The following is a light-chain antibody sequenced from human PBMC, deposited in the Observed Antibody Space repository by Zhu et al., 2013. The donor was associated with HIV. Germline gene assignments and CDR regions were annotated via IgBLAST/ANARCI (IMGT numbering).Light chain of an antibody. CDR1: GSSFGTYA. CDR3: AAWDDSLNGPV. Sequence: QSTLTQPSSVSGTPGQGVTISCSGSGSSFGTYAVSWYQQIPGMAPQLLIYTWNQRPSGVPDRFSGSKSGTSASLAISGLQSEDEADYYCAAWDDSLNGPVFGGGTRLTV. V-gene: IGLV1-44*01. J-gene: IGLJ3*02. CDR2: TWN.